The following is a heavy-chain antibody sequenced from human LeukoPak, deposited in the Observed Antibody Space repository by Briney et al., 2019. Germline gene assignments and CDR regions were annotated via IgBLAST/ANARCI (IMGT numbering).Heavy chain of an antibody. V-gene: IGHV2-70*11. D-gene: IGHD6-19*01. CDR2: IDWYDDK. J-gene: IGHJ4*02. CDR1: GFSLSTSGMC. Sequence: SGPALVKPTQTLTLTCTFSGFSLSTSGMCVSWIRQPPGKALEWLARIDWYDDKYYSTSLKTRLTISKDTSKNQVVLTMTNMDPVDTATYYCARTPSLSIAVAGTTYYFDYWGQGTLVTVSS. CDR3: ARTPSLSIAVAGTTYYFDY.